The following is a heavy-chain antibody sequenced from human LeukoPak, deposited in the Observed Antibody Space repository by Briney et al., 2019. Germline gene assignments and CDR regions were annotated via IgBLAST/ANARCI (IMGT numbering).Heavy chain of an antibody. D-gene: IGHD3-16*02. V-gene: IGHV3-48*03. J-gene: IGHJ4*02. CDR3: ARHRTASDY. Sequence: GVLRLSCAASGFTFSSYEMNWVRQAPGKGLEWVSYISSSGSTIYYADSVKGRFTISRDNAKSSLYLQMNSLRAEDTAPYYCARHRTASDYWGQGTLVTVSS. CDR2: ISSSGSTI. CDR1: GFTFSSYE.